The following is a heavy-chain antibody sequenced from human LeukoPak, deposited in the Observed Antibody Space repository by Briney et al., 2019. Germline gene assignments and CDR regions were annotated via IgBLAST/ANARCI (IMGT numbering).Heavy chain of an antibody. D-gene: IGHD3-22*01. Sequence: SSVKSSCKSSVGTFRSYAISCVREGPGHGLVWGGGIISISGAANYAQKFQGRVTITADESTSTAYMELSSLRSEDTAVYYCARGEYYVSSGPFREAGAFDIWGQGTMVTVSS. CDR2: IISISGAA. CDR1: VGTFRSYA. J-gene: IGHJ3*02. V-gene: IGHV1-69*01. CDR3: ARGEYYVSSGPFREAGAFDI.